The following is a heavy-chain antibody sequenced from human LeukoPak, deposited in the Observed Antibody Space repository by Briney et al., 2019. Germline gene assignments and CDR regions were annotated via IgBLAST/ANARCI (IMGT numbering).Heavy chain of an antibody. Sequence: GGSLRLSCAASGFTFSSYSMNWVRQAPGKGLEWVSSISSSSSYIYYADSVKGRFTISRDNAKNSLYLQMNSLRAEDTAVYYCARVTYGGNSGADYWGQGTLVTDSS. CDR3: ARVTYGGNSGADY. J-gene: IGHJ4*02. CDR1: GFTFSSYS. CDR2: ISSSSSYI. V-gene: IGHV3-21*01. D-gene: IGHD4-23*01.